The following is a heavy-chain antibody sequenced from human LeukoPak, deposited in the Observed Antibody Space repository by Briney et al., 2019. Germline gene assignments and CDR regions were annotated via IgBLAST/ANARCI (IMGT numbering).Heavy chain of an antibody. Sequence: AGGSLRLSCAAAGFTFSSYGMHWVRQAPGKGLGWVAFIRYEGSNKYYGDSVKGRFTISRDNSKNTLYLQMNSLRAEDTAVYYCAKALGYCSGGSCYDSAMDVWGKGTTVTVSS. CDR1: GFTFSSYG. V-gene: IGHV3-30*02. J-gene: IGHJ6*03. D-gene: IGHD2-15*01. CDR3: AKALGYCSGGSCYDSAMDV. CDR2: IRYEGSNK.